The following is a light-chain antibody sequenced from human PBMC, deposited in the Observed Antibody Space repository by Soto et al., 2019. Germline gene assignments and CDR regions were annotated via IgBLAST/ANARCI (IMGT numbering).Light chain of an antibody. CDR1: TGAVTNGHY. CDR2: DTT. J-gene: IGLJ1*01. CDR3: LLSYNGPYV. V-gene: IGLV7-46*01. Sequence: QAVVTQEPSLTVSPGGTVTLTCGSSTGAVTNGHYPYWFQQKPGQAPRTLIYDTTNRHSWTPARFSGSLLGGIAALTLSGAQPEDEAEYYCLLSYNGPYVFGTGTKLTVL.